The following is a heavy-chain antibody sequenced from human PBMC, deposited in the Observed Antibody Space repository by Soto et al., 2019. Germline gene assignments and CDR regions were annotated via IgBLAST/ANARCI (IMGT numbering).Heavy chain of an antibody. CDR3: ARDLEALWVDP. Sequence: VVSVKVSCKASGYPFTSYGTIWVRQAPGQGLEWMGWINAYNGNTNYAQKLQGRVTMTTDTSTSTAYMELRSLRSDDTAVYYCARDLEALWVDPWGQGTLVTVSS. CDR1: GYPFTSYG. V-gene: IGHV1-18*04. CDR2: INAYNGNT. J-gene: IGHJ5*02.